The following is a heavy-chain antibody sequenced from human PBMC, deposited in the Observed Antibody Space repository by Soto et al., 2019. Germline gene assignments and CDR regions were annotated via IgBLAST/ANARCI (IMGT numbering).Heavy chain of an antibody. CDR2: INPSGGST. V-gene: IGHV1-46*01. Sequence: ASVKVSCKASGHTFTSYYMHWVRPAPGQGLEWMGIINPSGGSTSYAQKFQGRVTMTRDTSTSTVYMELSSLRSEDTAVYYCARDFRRITMVQGVMSKLGYWGQGTLVTVSS. CDR1: GHTFTSYY. D-gene: IGHD3-10*01. J-gene: IGHJ4*02. CDR3: ARDFRRITMVQGVMSKLGY.